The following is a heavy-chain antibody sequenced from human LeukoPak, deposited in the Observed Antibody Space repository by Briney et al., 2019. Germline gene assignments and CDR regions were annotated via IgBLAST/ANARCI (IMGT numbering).Heavy chain of an antibody. CDR1: GFTFSTYA. Sequence: GGSLRLSCAASGFTFSTYAMSWVRQAPGKGLEWVSAINGIGGSTYYADSVKGRFTISRDDSKNTLYLQMNSLRAEDTAVYYCAKDPFSVYYDFSVGLNWFDPWGQGTLVTVSS. CDR3: AKDPFSVYYDFSVGLNWFDP. J-gene: IGHJ5*02. V-gene: IGHV3-23*01. CDR2: INGIGGST. D-gene: IGHD3-3*01.